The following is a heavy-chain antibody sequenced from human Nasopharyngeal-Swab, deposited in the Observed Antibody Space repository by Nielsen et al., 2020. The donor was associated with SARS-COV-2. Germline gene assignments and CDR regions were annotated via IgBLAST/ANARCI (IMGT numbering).Heavy chain of an antibody. J-gene: IGHJ6*02. D-gene: IGHD5-12*01. CDR2: KIHIFGTA. Sequence: WVRQAPGQGLEWMGGKIHIFGTANNAQKFQGRVTITAEESTSKAYMELSRLRSEDTDVYYCARWGIVATGSYYYYGMDVWGQGTTVTVSS. V-gene: IGHV1-69*01. CDR3: ARWGIVATGSYYYYGMDV.